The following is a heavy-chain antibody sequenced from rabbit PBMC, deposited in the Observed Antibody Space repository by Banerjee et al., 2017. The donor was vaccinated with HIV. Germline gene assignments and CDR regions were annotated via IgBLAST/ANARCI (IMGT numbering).Heavy chain of an antibody. J-gene: IGHJ4*01. CDR3: ARDDYVGYSYAFNL. CDR2: NT. V-gene: IGHV1S40*01. D-gene: IGHD8-1*01. Sequence: NTVYATWAKGRFTISRTSSTTVALQMTSLTAADTATYLCARDDYVGYSYAFNLWGPGTLVTVS.